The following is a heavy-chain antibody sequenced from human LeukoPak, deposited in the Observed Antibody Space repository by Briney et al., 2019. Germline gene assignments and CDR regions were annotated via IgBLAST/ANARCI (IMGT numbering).Heavy chain of an antibody. J-gene: IGHJ4*02. D-gene: IGHD3-9*01. CDR2: INPNSGGT. Sequence: ASVKVSCKASGYTFTGYYMHWVRQAPGQGLEWMGWINPNSGGTNYAQKFQGKVTMTRDTSISTAYMELSRLRSDDTAVYYCARARTYDILTGYDYWGQGTLVTVSS. CDR1: GYTFTGYY. CDR3: ARARTYDILTGYDY. V-gene: IGHV1-2*02.